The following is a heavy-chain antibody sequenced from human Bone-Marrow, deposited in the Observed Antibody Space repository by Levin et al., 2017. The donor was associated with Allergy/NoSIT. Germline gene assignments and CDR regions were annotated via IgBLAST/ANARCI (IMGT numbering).Heavy chain of an antibody. CDR3: ARPPQGQLVTLAY. J-gene: IGHJ4*02. Sequence: GASVKVSCKASGYSFTRYSINWVRQAPGQGLEWMGRINTNTGDPTYAQAFTGRFVFSLDTSVNTAYLQISSLKSEDTAVYYCARPPQGQLVTLAYWGQGTQVTVSS. D-gene: IGHD6-13*01. CDR1: GYSFTRYS. CDR2: INTNTGDP. V-gene: IGHV7-4-1*02.